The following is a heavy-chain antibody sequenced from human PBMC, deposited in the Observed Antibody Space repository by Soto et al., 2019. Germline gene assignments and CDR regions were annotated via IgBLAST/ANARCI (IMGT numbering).Heavy chain of an antibody. CDR1: GGTFSSYA. D-gene: IGHD3-22*01. V-gene: IGHV1-69*13. Sequence: SVKVSCKASGGTFSSYAISWVRQAPGQGLEWMGGIIPIFGTANYAQKFQGRVTITADESTSTAYMELSSLRSEDTAVYYCARRKDKYDSSGYLPAGFYYGMDVWGQGTTVTVS. CDR2: IIPIFGTA. J-gene: IGHJ6*02. CDR3: ARRKDKYDSSGYLPAGFYYGMDV.